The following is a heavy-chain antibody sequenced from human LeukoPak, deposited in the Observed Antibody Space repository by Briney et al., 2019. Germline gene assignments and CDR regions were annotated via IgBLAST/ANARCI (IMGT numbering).Heavy chain of an antibody. CDR3: AEEGIAAAHPLY. V-gene: IGHV3-30*02. D-gene: IGHD6-13*01. CDR2: IRYDGSNK. CDR1: GFTLSSYG. Sequence: QTGGSLRLSCAASGFTLSSYGMHWVRQAPGKGLECVAFIRYDGSNKYYADSVKGRFTISRDNSKNTLYLQMNSLRAEEPSMYDCAEEGIAAAHPLYWGQGTLVTVSS. J-gene: IGHJ4*02.